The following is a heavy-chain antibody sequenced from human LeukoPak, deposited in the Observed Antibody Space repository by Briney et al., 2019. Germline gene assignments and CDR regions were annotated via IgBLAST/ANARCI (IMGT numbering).Heavy chain of an antibody. V-gene: IGHV3-7*01. CDR2: IKQDGSEK. D-gene: IGHD1-26*01. Sequence: PGGSLRLSCAASGFTFSSYWMSWVRQAPGKGLEWVASIKQDGSEKYYVDSVKGRFTISRDNAKNSLYLQMNSLRAEDTAVYYCARDPDPIVGVSFDYWGQGTLVTVSS. CDR3: ARDPDPIVGVSFDY. J-gene: IGHJ4*02. CDR1: GFTFSSYW.